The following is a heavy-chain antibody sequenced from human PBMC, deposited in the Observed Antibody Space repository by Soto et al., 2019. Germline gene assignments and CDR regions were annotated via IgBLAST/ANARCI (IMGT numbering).Heavy chain of an antibody. CDR3: AKGLRFLEWLSFTGDV. Sequence: GGSLRLSCAASGFTFSSYGMHWVRQAPGKGLEWVAVISYDGSNKYYADSVKGRFTISRDNSKNTLYLQMNSLRAEDTAVYYCAKGLRFLEWLSFTGDVWGKGTTVTVSS. J-gene: IGHJ6*04. CDR1: GFTFSSYG. D-gene: IGHD3-3*01. V-gene: IGHV3-30*18. CDR2: ISYDGSNK.